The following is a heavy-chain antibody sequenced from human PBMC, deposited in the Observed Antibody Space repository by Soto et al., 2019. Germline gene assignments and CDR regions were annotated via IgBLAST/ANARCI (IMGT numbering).Heavy chain of an antibody. V-gene: IGHV3-21*01. D-gene: IGHD5-12*01. CDR2: ISSSSGYI. Sequence: GGSLRLSCEASGFTFTTYNMNWVRQAPRKGLEWVSSISSSSGYIFYADSVKGRFAISRDNAKSSLYLQMNSLRAEDTAVYYCARGVGATITRYYYMDVWGKGTTVTVSS. CDR1: GFTFTTYN. CDR3: ARGVGATITRYYYMDV. J-gene: IGHJ6*03.